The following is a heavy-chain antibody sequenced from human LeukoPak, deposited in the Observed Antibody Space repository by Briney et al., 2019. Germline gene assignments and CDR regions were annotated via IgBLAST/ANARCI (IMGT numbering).Heavy chain of an antibody. V-gene: IGHV3-74*01. Sequence: GGSLRLSCAASGFTFSSYWMHWVRQAPGKGLVWVSRINSDGSSTSYADSVKGRFTISRDNAKNTLYLQMNSLRAEDTAVYYCARVTGYYFRAFDIWGQGTMVTVSS. J-gene: IGHJ3*02. CDR1: GFTFSSYW. D-gene: IGHD3-9*01. CDR2: INSDGSST. CDR3: ARVTGYYFRAFDI.